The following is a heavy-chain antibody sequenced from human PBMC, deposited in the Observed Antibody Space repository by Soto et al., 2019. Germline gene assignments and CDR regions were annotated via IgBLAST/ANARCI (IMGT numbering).Heavy chain of an antibody. CDR3: ARASRSGSYAGWGFAY. V-gene: IGHV4-4*02. D-gene: IGHD1-26*01. J-gene: IGHJ4*02. CDR2: IYHSGST. CDR1: GGSISSSNW. Sequence: SETLSLTCAVSGGSISSSNWWSWVRQPPGKGLEWIGEIYHSGSTNYNPSLKSRVTISVDKSKNQFSLKLSSVTAADTAVYYCARASRSGSYAGWGFAYWGQGTLVTVSS.